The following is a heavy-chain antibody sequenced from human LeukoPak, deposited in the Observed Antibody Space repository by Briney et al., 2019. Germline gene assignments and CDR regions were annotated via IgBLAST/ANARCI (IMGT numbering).Heavy chain of an antibody. CDR3: AGEYYDFWSGYSNYYYYGMDV. J-gene: IGHJ6*02. V-gene: IGHV3-66*02. CDR2: IYSGGST. D-gene: IGHD3-3*01. Sequence: GGSLRLSCAASGFTVSSNYMSWVRQAPGKGLEWVSVIYSGGSTYYADSVKGRFTISRDNSKNTLYLQMNSLRAEDTAVYYCAGEYYDFWSGYSNYYYYGMDVWAKGPRSPSP. CDR1: GFTVSSNY.